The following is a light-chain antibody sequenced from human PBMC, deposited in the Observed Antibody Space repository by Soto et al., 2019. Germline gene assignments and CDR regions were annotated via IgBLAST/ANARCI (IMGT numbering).Light chain of an antibody. CDR1: QSVSSSY. Sequence: EIVLTQSPGTLSLSPGERATLSRRASQSVSSSYLAWYQQKPGQAPRLLIYGASSKATGIPDRFSGSASGTDFTLTINRLEPEDFAVYYCQLYGISPHFGQGTRLEIK. V-gene: IGKV3-20*01. J-gene: IGKJ5*01. CDR3: QLYGISPH. CDR2: GAS.